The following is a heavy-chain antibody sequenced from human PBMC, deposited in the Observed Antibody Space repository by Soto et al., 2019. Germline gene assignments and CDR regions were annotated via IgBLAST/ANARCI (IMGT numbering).Heavy chain of an antibody. V-gene: IGHV4-4*07. CDR2: MYASGST. D-gene: IGHD3-9*01. J-gene: IGHJ5*02. CDR3: AREGHDILTGYSPFYWFDP. Sequence: SETLSLTCAVSGGSIGSYYWSWIRQPAGKGLEWIGRMYASGSTHYNPSLRSRVTMSLDTSKNHFSLRLGSVTAADTAVYYCAREGHDILTGYSPFYWFDPWGQGTLVTVSS. CDR1: GGSIGSYY.